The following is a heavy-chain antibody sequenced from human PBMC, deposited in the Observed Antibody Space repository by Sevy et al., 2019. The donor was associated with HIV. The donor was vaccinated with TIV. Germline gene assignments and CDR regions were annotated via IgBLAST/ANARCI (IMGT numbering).Heavy chain of an antibody. CDR2: LPSDGSNK. V-gene: IGHV3-30*02. J-gene: IGHJ6*02. Sequence: GGSLRLSCATSGLTFSRNGMHWVRQAPGKGLEWVAYLPSDGSNKYYSDSVKGRFIISRDNSKNTLYLQMNSLGAGDTAVYYCARDKGFWSGYYRVFYYYGMDVWGQGTTVTVSS. CDR1: GLTFSRNG. CDR3: ARDKGFWSGYYRVFYYYGMDV. D-gene: IGHD3-3*01.